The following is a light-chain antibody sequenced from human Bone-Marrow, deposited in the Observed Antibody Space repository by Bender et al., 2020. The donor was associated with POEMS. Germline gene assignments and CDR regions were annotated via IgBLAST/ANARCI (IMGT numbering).Light chain of an antibody. V-gene: IGLV2-14*01. CDR1: SSDVGAYNY. J-gene: IGLJ2*01. CDR2: EVS. CDR3: SSYTTSITVV. Sequence: QSALTQPASVSGSPGQSITISCSGTSSDVGAYNYVSWYQQHPGTAPKLMIFEVSNRPSGVSNRFSGSKSGNTASLTISGLQAEDEADYYCSSYTTSITVVFGGGTRVTVL.